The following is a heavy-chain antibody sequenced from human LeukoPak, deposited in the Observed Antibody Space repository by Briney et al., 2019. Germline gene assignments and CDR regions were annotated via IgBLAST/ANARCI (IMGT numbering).Heavy chain of an antibody. V-gene: IGHV4-39*07. CDR3: AITDDYGDYPSYYYYYYMDV. CDR1: EFSVGSNY. CDR2: IYYSGST. J-gene: IGHJ6*03. D-gene: IGHD4-17*01. Sequence: GSLRLSCAASEFSVGSNYMTWVRQAPGKGLEWIGSIYYSGSTYYNPSLKSRVTISVDTSKNQFSLKLSSVTAADTAVYYCAITDDYGDYPSYYYYYYMDVWGKGTTVTVSS.